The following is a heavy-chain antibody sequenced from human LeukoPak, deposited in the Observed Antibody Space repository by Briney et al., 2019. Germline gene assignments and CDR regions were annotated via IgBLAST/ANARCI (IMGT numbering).Heavy chain of an antibody. CDR2: IKQDGSEK. D-gene: IGHD6-6*01. CDR3: ARLTVRDSSSSPPYYYYYYMDV. V-gene: IGHV3-7*01. Sequence: PSETLSLTCAVYGGSFSGYYWSWIRQPPGKGLEWVANIKQDGSEKYYVDSVKGRFTISRDNAKNSLYLQMNSLRAEDTAVYYCARLTVRDSSSSPPYYYYYYMDVWGKGTTVTVSS. J-gene: IGHJ6*03. CDR1: GGSFSGYY.